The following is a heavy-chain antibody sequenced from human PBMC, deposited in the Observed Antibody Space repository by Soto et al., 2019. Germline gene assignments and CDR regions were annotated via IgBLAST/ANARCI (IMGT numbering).Heavy chain of an antibody. J-gene: IGHJ4*02. CDR2: IYYSGST. D-gene: IGHD6-6*01. CDR1: GGSISSSSYY. CDR3: ARGYSSSNY. V-gene: IGHV4-39*01. Sequence: AETLSLTCTVSGGSISSSSYYLCWIRQPPWKGLEWIGSIYYSGSTYYNPSLKSRVTISVDTSKNQFSLKLSSVTAADTAVYYCARGYSSSNYWGQGTLVTVSS.